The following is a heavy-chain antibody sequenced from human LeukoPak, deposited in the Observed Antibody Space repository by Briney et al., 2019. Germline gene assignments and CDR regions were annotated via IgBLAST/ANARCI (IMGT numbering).Heavy chain of an antibody. CDR2: INYFGTT. CDR3: ARDGFIASSGFVY. J-gene: IGHJ4*02. CDR1: GGSIRSHS. V-gene: IGHV4-59*11. D-gene: IGHD6-13*01. Sequence: SETLSLTCTVSGGSIRSHSWHWIRQSPGKGLEWIGSINYFGTTTYKPSLKSRVTMSIDTSKNQFSLKLNSATAADTAVYYCARDGFIASSGFVYWGQGILVTVSS.